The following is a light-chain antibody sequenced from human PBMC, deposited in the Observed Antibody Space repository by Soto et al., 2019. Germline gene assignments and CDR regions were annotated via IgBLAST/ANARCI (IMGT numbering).Light chain of an antibody. CDR1: QTVSIW. Sequence: DIQMTQSPSTLSASVGDRVTITCRASQTVSIWLAWFQQKPGKAPNLLIYRVSSVESGVPSRFSGSGSGTEFTLTISNLQPDDFATYYCQQYADSSWTFSQGTKVE. CDR3: QQYADSSWT. V-gene: IGKV1-5*03. CDR2: RVS. J-gene: IGKJ1*01.